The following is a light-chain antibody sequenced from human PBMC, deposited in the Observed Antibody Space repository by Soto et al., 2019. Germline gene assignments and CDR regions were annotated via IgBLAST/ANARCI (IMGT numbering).Light chain of an antibody. CDR2: CAS. Sequence: EIVLTQSPGTLALSPGERATLSCRASQSGSTSYLAWYQQKPGQAPRLLIYCASHRATGIPDRFSGSGSRPDFTLTLSRLEPEESAVYYCQQYGSALVTFGQGTKLEI. CDR1: QSGSTSY. V-gene: IGKV3-20*01. J-gene: IGKJ2*01. CDR3: QQYGSALVT.